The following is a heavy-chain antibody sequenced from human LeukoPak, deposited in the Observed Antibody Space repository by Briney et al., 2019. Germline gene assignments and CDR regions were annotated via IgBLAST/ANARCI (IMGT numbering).Heavy chain of an antibody. J-gene: IGHJ4*02. Sequence: SETLSLTCTVSGGSISSYYWSWIRQPPGKGLEWIGYIYYSGSTNYNPSLKSRVTISVDTSKNQVSLKLSSVTAADTAVYYCARALGIAARPYYFDYWGQGTLVTVSS. CDR1: GGSISSYY. CDR2: IYYSGST. V-gene: IGHV4-59*01. D-gene: IGHD6-6*01. CDR3: ARALGIAARPYYFDY.